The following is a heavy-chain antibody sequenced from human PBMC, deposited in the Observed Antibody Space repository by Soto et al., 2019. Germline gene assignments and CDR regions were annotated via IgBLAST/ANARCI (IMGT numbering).Heavy chain of an antibody. V-gene: IGHV1-46*01. CDR1: GYTFTSYY. CDR3: ARDWGIAVADPLSTHGPVLGY. CDR2: INPSGGST. J-gene: IGHJ4*02. D-gene: IGHD6-19*01. Sequence: ASVKVSCKASGYTFTSYYMHWVRQAPGQGLEWMGIINPSGGSTSYAQKFQGRVTMTRDTSTSTVYMELSSLRSEDTAVYYCARDWGIAVADPLSTHGPVLGYWGQGTLVTVSS.